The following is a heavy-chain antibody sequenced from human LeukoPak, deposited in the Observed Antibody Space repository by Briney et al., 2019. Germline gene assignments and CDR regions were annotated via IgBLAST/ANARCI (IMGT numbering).Heavy chain of an antibody. CDR3: ATYSSLAARSTYYYYMDV. V-gene: IGHV1-24*01. J-gene: IGHJ6*03. Sequence: ASVKVSCKVSGYTLTELSMHWVQQAPGKGLEWTGGFDPEDGETIYAQKFQGRVTMTEDTSTDTAYMELSSLRSEDTAVYYCATYSSLAARSTYYYYMDVWGKGTTVTVSS. D-gene: IGHD6-6*01. CDR1: GYTLTELS. CDR2: FDPEDGET.